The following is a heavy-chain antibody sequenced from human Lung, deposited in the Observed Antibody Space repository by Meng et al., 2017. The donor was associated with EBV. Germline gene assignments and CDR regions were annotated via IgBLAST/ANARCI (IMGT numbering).Heavy chain of an antibody. D-gene: IGHD2-8*02. CDR1: GFTFDDYT. J-gene: IGHJ4*02. CDR2: IRWDGVTT. Sequence: EVLLVQSGGVVVPPGESLKVSWATSGFTFDDYTIHWVRQSSGKGLEWISLIRWDGVTTDYADSVKGRFTVSRDNSKSSVYLEMDSLRPEDTAFYYCAKNQRSVLILDAFDHWGQGTLVTVSS. V-gene: IGHV3-43*01. CDR3: AKNQRSVLILDAFDH.